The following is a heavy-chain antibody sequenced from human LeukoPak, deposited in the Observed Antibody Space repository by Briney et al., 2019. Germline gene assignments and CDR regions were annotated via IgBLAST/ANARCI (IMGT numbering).Heavy chain of an antibody. Sequence: GGSLRLSCGASGFTFSRYGMHWVRQAPGKGLEWVTYIRKDGSDKYYADSVKGRFAISRDSSENMVYLQMNSLRAEDTAVYYCAKDSNWAFDYWGQGTLVSVSS. CDR2: IRKDGSDK. V-gene: IGHV3-30*02. D-gene: IGHD7-27*01. CDR3: AKDSNWAFDY. J-gene: IGHJ4*02. CDR1: GFTFSRYG.